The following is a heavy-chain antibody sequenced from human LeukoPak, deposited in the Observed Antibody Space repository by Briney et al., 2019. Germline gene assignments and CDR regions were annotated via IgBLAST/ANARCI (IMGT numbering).Heavy chain of an antibody. CDR3: ARRGLDYYDSSGYLDY. CDR2: INPNSGGT. D-gene: IGHD3-22*01. V-gene: IGHV1-2*02. Sequence: ASVKVSCKASGYTFTGYYMHWVRQAPGQGLEWMEWINPNSGGTNYAQKFQGRVTMTRDTSISTAYMELSRLRSDDTAVYYCARRGLDYYDSSGYLDYWGQGTLVTVSS. J-gene: IGHJ4*02. CDR1: GYTFTGYY.